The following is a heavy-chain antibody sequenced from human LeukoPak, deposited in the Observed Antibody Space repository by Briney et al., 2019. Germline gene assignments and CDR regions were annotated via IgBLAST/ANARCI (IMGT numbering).Heavy chain of an antibody. CDR2: INHSGST. Sequence: SETLSLTCAVYGGSFSGYYWSWIRQPPGKGLEWIGEINHSGSTNYNPSLKSRVTISVDTSKNQFSLKLSSVTAADTAVYYCARGGFGAPFDYWGQGTLVTVYS. V-gene: IGHV4-34*01. CDR1: GGSFSGYY. CDR3: ARGGFGAPFDY. D-gene: IGHD3-10*01. J-gene: IGHJ4*02.